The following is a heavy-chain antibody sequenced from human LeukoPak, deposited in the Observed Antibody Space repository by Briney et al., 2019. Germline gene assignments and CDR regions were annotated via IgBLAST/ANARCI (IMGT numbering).Heavy chain of an antibody. Sequence: GASVKVSCKASGYTFTGYYIHWVRQAPGQGLEWMGWINPNSGGTNYAQKFQGWVTMTRDTSISTAYMELLRSDDTAVYCCARDSGPMVRGVANWFDPWGQGTLVTVSS. CDR1: GYTFTGYY. V-gene: IGHV1-2*04. J-gene: IGHJ5*02. CDR3: ARDSGPMVRGVANWFDP. CDR2: INPNSGGT. D-gene: IGHD3-10*01.